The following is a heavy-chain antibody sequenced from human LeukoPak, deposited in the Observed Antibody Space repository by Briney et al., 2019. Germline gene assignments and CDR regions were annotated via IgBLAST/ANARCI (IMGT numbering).Heavy chain of an antibody. Sequence: PSQTLSLTCTVSGGSISSGSYYWSWIRQPAGKGLEWIGRIYTSGSTNYNPSLKSRVTISVDTSKNQFSLKLSSVTAADTAVYYCARDSGSYQPAPVEYWGQGTLVTVSS. V-gene: IGHV4-61*02. CDR2: IYTSGST. CDR3: ARDSGSYQPAPVEY. CDR1: GGSISSGSYY. D-gene: IGHD1-26*01. J-gene: IGHJ4*02.